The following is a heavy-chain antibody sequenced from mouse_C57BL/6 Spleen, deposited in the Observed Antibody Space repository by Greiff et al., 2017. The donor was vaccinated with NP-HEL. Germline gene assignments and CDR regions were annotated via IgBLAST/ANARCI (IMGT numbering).Heavy chain of an antibody. V-gene: IGHV1-26*01. D-gene: IGHD1-1*01. Sequence: EVKLQQSGPELVKPGASVKISCKASGYTFTDYYMNWVKQSHGKSLEWIGDINPNNGGTSYNQKFKGKATLTVDKSSSTAYMELRSLTSEDSAVYYCARYGGFAYWGQGTLVTVSA. CDR1: GYTFTDYY. J-gene: IGHJ3*01. CDR3: ARYGGFAY. CDR2: INPNNGGT.